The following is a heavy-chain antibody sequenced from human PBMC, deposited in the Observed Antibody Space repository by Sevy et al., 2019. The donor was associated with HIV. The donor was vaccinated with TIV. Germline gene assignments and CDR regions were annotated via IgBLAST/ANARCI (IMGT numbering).Heavy chain of an antibody. V-gene: IGHV3-30*18. Sequence: GGSLRLSCAASGFTFSSYGMHWVRQAPGKGLEWVAVISYDGSNKYYADSVKGRFTISRDNSKNTLYLQMNSLRAEDTAVYYCAKERGSMGATKGCIDYWGQGTLVTVSS. D-gene: IGHD1-26*01. CDR2: ISYDGSNK. J-gene: IGHJ4*02. CDR3: AKERGSMGATKGCIDY. CDR1: GFTFSSYG.